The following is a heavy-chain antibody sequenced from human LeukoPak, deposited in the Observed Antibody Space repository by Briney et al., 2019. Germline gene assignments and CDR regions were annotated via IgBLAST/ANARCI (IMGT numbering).Heavy chain of an antibody. Sequence: PGGSLRLSCAASGFTFSSYSMNWVRQAPGKGLEWVSSISSTSTYIYYADSVKGRFTISRDNAEAKNSLYLQMNSLRAEDTAVYYCARDTSYDSSGSPFDYWGQGTLVTVSS. CDR1: GFTFSSYS. J-gene: IGHJ4*02. D-gene: IGHD3-22*01. CDR2: ISSTSTYI. V-gene: IGHV3-21*01. CDR3: ARDTSYDSSGSPFDY.